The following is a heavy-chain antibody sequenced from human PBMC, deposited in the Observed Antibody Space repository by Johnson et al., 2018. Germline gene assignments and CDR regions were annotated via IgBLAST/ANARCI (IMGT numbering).Heavy chain of an antibody. V-gene: IGHV3-30*18. Sequence: QVQLVQSGGGVVQPGRSLRLSCAASGFTFSTYDIHWVRQAPGKGLEWVAVIGTAGDTYYPGSVKGRFTISRDNSKNPLYLQMNSLRAEDTAVYYGAKDRGLLDYYYYYYMDVWGKGTTVTVSS. J-gene: IGHJ6*03. D-gene: IGHD1-26*01. CDR3: AKDRGLLDYYYYYYMDV. CDR2: IGTAGDT. CDR1: GFTFSTYD.